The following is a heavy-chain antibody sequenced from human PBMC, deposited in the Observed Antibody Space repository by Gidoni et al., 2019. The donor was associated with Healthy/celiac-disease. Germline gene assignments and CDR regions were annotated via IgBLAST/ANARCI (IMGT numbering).Heavy chain of an antibody. V-gene: IGHV3-23*01. CDR1: GFTFSSYA. Sequence: EVQLLESGGGLVQPGGSLRLSCAASGFTFSSYAMSWVRQAPGKGLESVSAISGSGGSTYYADSVKGRFTISRDNSKNTLYLQMNSLRAEDTAVYYCASALSYSSGWDLGDVWGKGTTVTVSS. CDR2: ISGSGGST. D-gene: IGHD6-19*01. CDR3: ASALSYSSGWDLGDV. J-gene: IGHJ6*04.